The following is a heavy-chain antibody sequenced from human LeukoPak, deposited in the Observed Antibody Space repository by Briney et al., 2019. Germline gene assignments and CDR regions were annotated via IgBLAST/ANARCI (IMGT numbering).Heavy chain of an antibody. D-gene: IGHD6-13*01. CDR2: IYSSGST. J-gene: IGHJ4*02. CDR3: AGMLVAAGTADY. V-gene: IGHV4-4*07. CDR1: GGSISGYY. Sequence: SETLSLTCTGSGGSISGYYWNWIRQPAGKGLEWIGRIYSSGSTNHNPSLKSRVTMSVDTSNNQFSLNLTSVTAADTAVYYCAGMLVAAGTADYWGQGTLVTVSS.